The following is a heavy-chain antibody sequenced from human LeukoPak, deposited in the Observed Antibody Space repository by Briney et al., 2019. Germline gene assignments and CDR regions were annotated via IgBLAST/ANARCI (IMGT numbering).Heavy chain of an antibody. D-gene: IGHD5-12*01. CDR2: INPNSGGT. CDR3: ARDPSNSGYDYLYYFDY. J-gene: IGHJ4*02. Sequence: EASVKVSCKASGYTFTGSYLHWVRQAPGEGLEWMGWINPNSGGTKYAQKFQGRVTMTRDTSISTAYMELSRLRSDDTAVYYCARDPSNSGYDYLYYFDYWGQGTLVTVSS. CDR1: GYTFTGSY. V-gene: IGHV1-2*02.